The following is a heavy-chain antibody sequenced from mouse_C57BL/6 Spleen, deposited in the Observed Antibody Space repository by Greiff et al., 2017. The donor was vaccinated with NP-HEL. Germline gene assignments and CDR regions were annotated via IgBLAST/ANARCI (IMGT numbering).Heavy chain of an antibody. CDR3: ARPYYGSSYDWYFDV. Sequence: EVQLQQSGAELVKPGASVKLSCTASGFNITDYYMHWVKQRTEQGLEWIGRIDPEDGETKYAPKFQGKATITADTSSNTAYLQLSSLTSEDTAVYYCARPYYGSSYDWYFDVWGTGTTVTVSS. J-gene: IGHJ1*03. CDR1: GFNITDYY. D-gene: IGHD1-1*01. V-gene: IGHV14-2*01. CDR2: IDPEDGET.